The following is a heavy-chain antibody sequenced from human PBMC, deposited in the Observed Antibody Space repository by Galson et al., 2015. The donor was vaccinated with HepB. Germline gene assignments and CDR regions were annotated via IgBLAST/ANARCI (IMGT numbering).Heavy chain of an antibody. Sequence: SLRLSCAASGFTFSSYGMHWVRQAPGKGLEWVAVIWYDGSNKYYADSVKGRFTISRDNSKNTLYLQMNSLRAEDTAVYYCARERGYYDSSGYYLRYLSYWGQGTLVTVSS. CDR3: ARERGYYDSSGYYLRYLSY. CDR2: IWYDGSNK. J-gene: IGHJ4*02. CDR1: GFTFSSYG. V-gene: IGHV3-33*08. D-gene: IGHD3-22*01.